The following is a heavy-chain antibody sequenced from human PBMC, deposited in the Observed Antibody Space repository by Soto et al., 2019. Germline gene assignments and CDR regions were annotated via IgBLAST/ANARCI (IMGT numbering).Heavy chain of an antibody. D-gene: IGHD2-8*01. V-gene: IGHV3-23*01. Sequence: PGGSLRLSCAASGFTFSSYAMSWVRQAPGKGLEWVSAISGSGGSTYYADSVKGRFTISRDNSKNTLYLQMNSLRAEDTAVYYCAMYRDYYYGMDVWGQGTTVTVSS. CDR2: ISGSGGST. CDR1: GFTFSSYA. CDR3: AMYRDYYYGMDV. J-gene: IGHJ6*02.